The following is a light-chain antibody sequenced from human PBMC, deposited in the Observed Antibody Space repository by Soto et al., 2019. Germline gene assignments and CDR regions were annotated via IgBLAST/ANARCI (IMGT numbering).Light chain of an antibody. J-gene: IGLJ1*01. CDR2: GNN. Sequence: QLVLTQPPSVSGAPGQRVTVSCTGSSSNIGAGYDVHWYQQLPGTAPKLLIYGNNNRPSGVPDRFSGSKSGTSASLAITGLQAEDEADYHCQSYDSRLSGYVFGTGTKVTVL. V-gene: IGLV1-40*01. CDR3: QSYDSRLSGYV. CDR1: SSNIGAGYD.